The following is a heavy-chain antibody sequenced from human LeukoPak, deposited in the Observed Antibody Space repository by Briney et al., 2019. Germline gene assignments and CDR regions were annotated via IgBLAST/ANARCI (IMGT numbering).Heavy chain of an antibody. CDR1: GGSISSSSYY. V-gene: IGHV4-39*07. CDR3: ARLRLYYGSGSYFRGYYYYGMDV. CDR2: IYYSGST. D-gene: IGHD3-10*01. Sequence: SETLSLTCTVSGGSISSSSYYWGWIRQPPGKGLEWIGSIYYSGSTNYNPSLKSRVTISVDTSKNQFSLKLSSVTAADTAVYYCARLRLYYGSGSYFRGYYYYGMDVWGQGTTVTVSS. J-gene: IGHJ6*02.